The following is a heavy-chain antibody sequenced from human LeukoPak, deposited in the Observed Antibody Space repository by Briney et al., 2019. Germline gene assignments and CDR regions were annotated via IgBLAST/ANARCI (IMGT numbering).Heavy chain of an antibody. V-gene: IGHV3-21*01. CDR2: ISGRSSNT. Sequence: GGSLKLACDASGFSFSVDTMNWVRQAPGEDLEWVASISGRSSNTDYRDSVWGRFTVSRDNAKGTLYLQMSGLRVEDTAVYYCARENGFGDPFDFWGHGTMVIVSA. CDR1: GFSFSVDT. CDR3: ARENGFGDPFDF. D-gene: IGHD2-8*01. J-gene: IGHJ3*01.